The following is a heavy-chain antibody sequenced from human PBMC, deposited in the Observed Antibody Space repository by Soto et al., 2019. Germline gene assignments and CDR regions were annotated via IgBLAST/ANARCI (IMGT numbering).Heavy chain of an antibody. CDR2: ISAYNGNT. V-gene: IGHV1-18*01. Sequence: ASVKVSCKASGYTFTSYGISWVRQAPGQGLEWMGWISAYNGNTNYAQKLQGRVTMTTDTSTSTAYMELRSLRSDDTAVYYCARAPLVGATRHYYYYYGMDVWGQGTTVTVSS. CDR1: GYTFTSYG. CDR3: ARAPLVGATRHYYYYYGMDV. D-gene: IGHD1-26*01. J-gene: IGHJ6*02.